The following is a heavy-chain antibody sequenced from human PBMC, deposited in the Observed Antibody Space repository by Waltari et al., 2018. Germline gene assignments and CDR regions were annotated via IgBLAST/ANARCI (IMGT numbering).Heavy chain of an antibody. J-gene: IGHJ4*02. Sequence: QVQLQQWGAGLLKPSETLSLTCAVYGGSFSGYYWSWIRQPPGKGLEWIGEINHRGSTNYNPALKSRVTISVDTSKTQFSLKLSSVTAADTAVYYCAGSRDFDYWGQGTLVTVSS. CDR3: AGSRDFDY. V-gene: IGHV4-34*01. CDR1: GGSFSGYY. CDR2: INHRGST.